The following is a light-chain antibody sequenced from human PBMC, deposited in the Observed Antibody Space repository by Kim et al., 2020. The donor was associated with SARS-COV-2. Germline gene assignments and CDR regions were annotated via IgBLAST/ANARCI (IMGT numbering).Light chain of an antibody. CDR3: QQSYGIPLT. Sequence: DIQMTQSPSSLSVSVGDRVTITCRASQRISNFLNWYRQKAGKAPELLIYSATSLQSGVPSRFSGSGSGTGFTLTISSLQPEDFATYYCQQSYGIPLTFGGGTKVDIK. CDR2: SAT. V-gene: IGKV1-39*01. CDR1: QRISNF. J-gene: IGKJ4*01.